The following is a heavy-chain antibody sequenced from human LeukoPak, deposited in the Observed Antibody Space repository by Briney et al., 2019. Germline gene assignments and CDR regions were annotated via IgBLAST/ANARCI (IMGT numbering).Heavy chain of an antibody. CDR3: ARGSRILWFGDFDY. CDR1: GGSISSGDYY. D-gene: IGHD3-10*01. CDR2: IYYSGST. V-gene: IGHV4-30-4*01. Sequence: SETLSLTCTVSGGSISSGDYYWSWIRQPPGKGLEWIGYIYYSGSTYYNLSLKSRVTISVDTSKNQFSLKLSSVTAADTAVYYCARGSRILWFGDFDYWGQGTLVTVSS. J-gene: IGHJ4*02.